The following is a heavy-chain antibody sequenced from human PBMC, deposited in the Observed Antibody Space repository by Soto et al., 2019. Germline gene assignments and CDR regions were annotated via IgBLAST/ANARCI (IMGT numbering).Heavy chain of an antibody. CDR3: ARDRRPYDSSGYHMDV. V-gene: IGHV3-30*03. D-gene: IGHD3-22*01. CDR2: VSDDGNYK. Sequence: PGGSLRLSCAASGFTFRSYGMHWVRQAPGKGLEWVAVVSDDGNYKYYAESVKGRFTISRENSKNTLYLQMNSLRAEDTAVYYCARDRRPYDSSGYHMDVWGQGTTVTVSS. J-gene: IGHJ6*02. CDR1: GFTFRSYG.